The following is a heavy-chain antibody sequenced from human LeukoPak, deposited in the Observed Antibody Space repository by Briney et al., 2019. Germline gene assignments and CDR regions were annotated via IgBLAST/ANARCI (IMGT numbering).Heavy chain of an antibody. CDR2: IKQDGSEK. CDR1: GFTFTNYW. Sequence: GGSLRLSCAASGFTFTNYWMSWVRQAPGKGLELVANIKQDGSEKYYVDSVKGRFTISRDNAENSLYLQMNSLRAEDTAVYYCARDEGGFPLWGQGTLVTVSS. J-gene: IGHJ4*02. V-gene: IGHV3-7*01. CDR3: ARDEGGFPL. D-gene: IGHD1-26*01.